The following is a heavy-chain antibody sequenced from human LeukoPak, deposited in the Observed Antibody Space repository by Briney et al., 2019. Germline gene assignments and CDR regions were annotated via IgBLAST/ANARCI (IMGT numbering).Heavy chain of an antibody. CDR3: TTWFYSGLYM. Sequence: PGGSLRLSCAASAFSFNSAWMSWVRQAPGKGVEWVARIKSKSDGGTTDYAAPVKGRFTVSRDDSKDTLYLQMNSLKSEDTAVYYCTTWFYSGLYMWGQGTLVTVSS. D-gene: IGHD1-26*01. J-gene: IGHJ4*02. CDR1: AFSFNSAW. CDR2: IKSKSDGGTT. V-gene: IGHV3-15*01.